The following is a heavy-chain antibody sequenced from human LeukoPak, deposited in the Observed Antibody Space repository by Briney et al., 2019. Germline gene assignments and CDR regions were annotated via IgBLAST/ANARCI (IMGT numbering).Heavy chain of an antibody. CDR1: GYSISSGNY. CDR2: INPSGST. D-gene: IGHD1-26*01. V-gene: IGHV4-38-2*02. Sequence: SETLSLTCTVSGYSISSGNYWGWIRQPPGKGLEWIGEINPSGSTNYNPSLKSQVIISVDTSKNQFSLKLSSVTAADTAIYYCAKGRANGSYYHYWGQGTLVTVSS. J-gene: IGHJ4*02. CDR3: AKGRANGSYYHY.